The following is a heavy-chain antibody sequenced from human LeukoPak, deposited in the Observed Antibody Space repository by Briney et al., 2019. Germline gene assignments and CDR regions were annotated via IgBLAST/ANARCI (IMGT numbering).Heavy chain of an antibody. J-gene: IGHJ5*02. Sequence: GGSLRLSCAASGFTVSSNYMSWVRQAPVKGQEWVSVIYSGGSTYYADSVKGRFTISRDNSKNTLYLQMNSLRAEDTAVCYCARGGHSGRFDPWGQGTLVTVSS. D-gene: IGHD6-13*01. CDR3: ARGGHSGRFDP. CDR1: GFTVSSNY. V-gene: IGHV3-53*01. CDR2: IYSGGST.